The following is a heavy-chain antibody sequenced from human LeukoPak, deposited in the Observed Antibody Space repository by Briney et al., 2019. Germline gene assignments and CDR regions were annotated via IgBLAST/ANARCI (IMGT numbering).Heavy chain of an antibody. J-gene: IGHJ5*02. CDR1: GFTFSSYW. Sequence: GGSLRLSCAASGFTFSSYWMSWVRQAPGKGLEWVANIKQDGSEKRDVDSVKRRFTISRDNAKTSLYLQMNSLRAEDTAVYFCARGFGRPWGQGTLVTVSS. CDR2: IKQDGSEK. CDR3: ARGFGRP. D-gene: IGHD3-10*01. V-gene: IGHV3-7*03.